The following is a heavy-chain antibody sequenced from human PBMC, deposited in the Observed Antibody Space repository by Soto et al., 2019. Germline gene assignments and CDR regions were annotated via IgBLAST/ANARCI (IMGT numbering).Heavy chain of an antibody. CDR1: GNIFTNSL. J-gene: IGHJ6*02. D-gene: IGHD2-2*01. V-gene: IGHV5-10-1*01. CDR3: ARQLPGKLDV. CDR2: IDPRDSHT. Sequence: PGESLKISCKGSGNIFTNSLITWVRQMPGKGLEWMGRIDPRDSHTYYSPSLQGHVTMSADKSISTAYLQWSSLQASDTAIYFCARQLPGKLDVWGQGTTVTV.